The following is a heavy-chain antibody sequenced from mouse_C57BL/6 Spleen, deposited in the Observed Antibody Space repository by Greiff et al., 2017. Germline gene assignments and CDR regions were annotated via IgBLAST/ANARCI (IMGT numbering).Heavy chain of an antibody. Sequence: QVQLQQPGAELVKPGASVKLSCKASGYTFTSYWMQWVKQRPGQGLEWIGEIDPSDSYTNYNQKFKGKATLTVDTSSSTAYMQLSSLTSEDSAVYYCARRRKKNWDGNFDYWGQGTTLTVSS. J-gene: IGHJ2*01. V-gene: IGHV1-50*01. CDR1: GYTFTSYW. D-gene: IGHD4-1*01. CDR2: IDPSDSYT. CDR3: ARRRKKNWDGNFDY.